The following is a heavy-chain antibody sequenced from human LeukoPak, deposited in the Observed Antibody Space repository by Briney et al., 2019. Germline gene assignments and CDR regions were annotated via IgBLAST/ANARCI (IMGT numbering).Heavy chain of an antibody. V-gene: IGHV3-21*01. CDR1: GFTFSSYS. Sequence: GGSLRLSCAASGFTFSSYSMNWVRQAPGKGLEWVSSISSSSSYIYYADSVRGRFTISRGNAKNSLYLQMNSLRAEDTAVYYCAREGGYSYGWYFDYWGQGTLVTVSS. D-gene: IGHD5-18*01. CDR2: ISSSSSYI. CDR3: AREGGYSYGWYFDY. J-gene: IGHJ4*02.